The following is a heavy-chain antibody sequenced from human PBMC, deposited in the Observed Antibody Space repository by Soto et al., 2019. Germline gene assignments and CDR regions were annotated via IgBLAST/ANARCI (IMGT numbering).Heavy chain of an antibody. V-gene: IGHV1-18*04. CDR1: VYTFTSYG. J-gene: IGHJ5*02. CDR2: ISVYNGNT. Sequence: XSVNVSCQASVYTFTSYGISWVRQAPGQGLEWMGWISVYNGNTDYAQKFQGRVTMTTDTSTSTAYMELRSLRSDDTAVYYCATSYDSGFDHWGQGTLVTVSS. D-gene: IGHD5-12*01. CDR3: ATSYDSGFDH.